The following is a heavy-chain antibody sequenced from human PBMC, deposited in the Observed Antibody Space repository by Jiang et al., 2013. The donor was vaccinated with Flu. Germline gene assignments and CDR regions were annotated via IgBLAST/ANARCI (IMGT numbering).Heavy chain of an antibody. V-gene: IGHV3-30-3*01. D-gene: IGHD1-26*01. CDR3: ARDPQIGGLGDWYFDL. CDR2: ISYDGSNK. J-gene: IGHJ2*01. CDR1: GFTFSSYA. Sequence: SGFTFSSYAMHWVRQAPGKGLEWVAVISYDGSNKYYADSVKGRFTISRDNSKNTLYLQMNSLRAEDTAVYYCARDPQIGGLGDWYFDLWGRGTLVTVSS.